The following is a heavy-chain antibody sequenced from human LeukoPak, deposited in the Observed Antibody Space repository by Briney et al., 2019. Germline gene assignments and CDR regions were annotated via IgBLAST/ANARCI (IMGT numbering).Heavy chain of an antibody. CDR2: ISGSGGST. D-gene: IGHD6-13*01. J-gene: IGHJ5*02. V-gene: IGHV3-23*01. CDR3: ARGSDSYEGENIAAAGSNWFDP. CDR1: GFTFSSYA. Sequence: GGSLRLSCAASGFTFSSYAMSWVRQAPGKGLEWVSAISGSGGSTYYADSVKGRFTISRDNSKNTLYLQMNSLRAEDTAVYYCARGSDSYEGENIAAAGSNWFDPWGQGTLVTVSS.